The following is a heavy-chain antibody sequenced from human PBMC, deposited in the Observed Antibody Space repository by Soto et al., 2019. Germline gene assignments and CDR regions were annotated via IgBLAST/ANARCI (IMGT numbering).Heavy chain of an antibody. CDR2: IHHTGST. Sequence: PSETLSLTCSVSGRSISEINSYWGWIRQTPGEGLEWIGTIHHTGSTYYNPSLKSRVIISLDTSKNQFPLKLSSVTAADTALYYCARPEGGYGSGYSWFDPWGQGTRVTVSS. D-gene: IGHD5-12*01. V-gene: IGHV4-39*01. CDR3: ARPEGGYGSGYSWFDP. CDR1: GRSISEINSY. J-gene: IGHJ5*02.